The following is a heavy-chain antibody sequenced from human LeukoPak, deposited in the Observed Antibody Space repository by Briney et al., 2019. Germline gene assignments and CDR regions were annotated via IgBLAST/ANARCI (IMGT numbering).Heavy chain of an antibody. V-gene: IGHV3-21*01. J-gene: IGHJ6*04. CDR2: ISSSSSPI. D-gene: IGHD2-15*01. CDR3: ARDGGSYYMDV. Sequence: GGSLRLSCAASGFTFHTYTVNWVRQAPGKGLEWVSFISSSSSPIYYAESLKGRFTISRDNAKNSLYLQMNSLRAEDTAVYYCARDGGSYYMDVWGKGTTVTVSS. CDR1: GFTFHTYT.